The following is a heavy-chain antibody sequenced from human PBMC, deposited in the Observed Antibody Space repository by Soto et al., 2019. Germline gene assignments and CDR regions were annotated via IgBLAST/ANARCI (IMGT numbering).Heavy chain of an antibody. D-gene: IGHD2-15*01. CDR3: ARERAEGCSGGSCYSAYYYMDV. CDR2: IIPILGIA. V-gene: IGHV1-69*08. Sequence: QVQLVQSGAEVKKPGSSVKVSCKASGGTFSSYTISWVRQAPGQGLEWMGRIIPILGIANYAQKFQGRVTITVDKSTSTAYMELSSLRSEDTAVYYCARERAEGCSGGSCYSAYYYMDVWGKGTTVTVSS. J-gene: IGHJ6*03. CDR1: GGTFSSYT.